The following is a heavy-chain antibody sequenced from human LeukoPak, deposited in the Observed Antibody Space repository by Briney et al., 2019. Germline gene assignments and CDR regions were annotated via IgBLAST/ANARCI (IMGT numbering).Heavy chain of an antibody. CDR2: IKQDGSEK. CDR3: ARDYGGTPV. D-gene: IGHD4-23*01. V-gene: IGHV3-7*01. CDR1: GFTFSSYW. J-gene: IGHJ4*02. Sequence: PGGSLRLSCAASGFTFSSYWMSWVRQAPGKGLEWVANIKQDGSEKDYVDCVKGRFTISRDNAKNSLYLQRNSLTADDTAVYYCARDYGGTPVWGRGTLVTVSS.